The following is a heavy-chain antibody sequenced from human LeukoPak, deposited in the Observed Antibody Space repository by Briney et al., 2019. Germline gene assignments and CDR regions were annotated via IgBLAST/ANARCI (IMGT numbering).Heavy chain of an antibody. CDR2: IGGSGVTT. CDR3: AKDVDRVQSYYFDY. Sequence: GGSLRLSCTASGITFSSYAMNWVRQAPGKGLEWVSGIGGSGVTTNYADSVKGRFTISRDNSENTLYLQMSSLRSEDTAIYYCAKDVDRVQSYYFDYWGQGTLVTVSS. J-gene: IGHJ4*02. D-gene: IGHD3-22*01. CDR1: GITFSSYA. V-gene: IGHV3-23*01.